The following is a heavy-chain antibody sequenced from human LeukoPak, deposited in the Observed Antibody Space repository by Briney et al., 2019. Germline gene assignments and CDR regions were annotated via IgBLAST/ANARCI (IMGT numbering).Heavy chain of an antibody. D-gene: IGHD1-26*01. J-gene: IGHJ4*02. V-gene: IGHV4-59*08. Sequence: PSETLSLTCTVCGGSISSYYWSWIRQPPGKGLEWIGYIYYSGSTNYNPSLKSRVTISVDTSKNQFSLRLSSVTAADTAVYYCARQGRVLWELLGYFDYWGQGTLVTVSS. CDR1: GGSISSYY. CDR3: ARQGRVLWELLGYFDY. CDR2: IYYSGST.